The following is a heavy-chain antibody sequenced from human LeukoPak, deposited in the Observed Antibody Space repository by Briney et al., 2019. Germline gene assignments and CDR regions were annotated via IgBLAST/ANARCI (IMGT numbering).Heavy chain of an antibody. Sequence: SETLSLTCTVSGGSISSSSYYWGWIRQPPGKGLEWIGSIYYSGSTYYNPSLKSRVTISVDTSKNQFSLKLSSVTAADTAVYYCARYAIVVVPAAKSGSAFDIWGQGTMVTVSS. D-gene: IGHD2-2*01. CDR2: IYYSGST. CDR3: ARYAIVVVPAAKSGSAFDI. J-gene: IGHJ3*02. CDR1: GGSISSSSYY. V-gene: IGHV4-39*01.